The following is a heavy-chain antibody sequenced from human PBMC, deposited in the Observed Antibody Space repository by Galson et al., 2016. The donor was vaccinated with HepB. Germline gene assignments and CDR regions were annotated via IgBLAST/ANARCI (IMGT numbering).Heavy chain of an antibody. Sequence: SLRLSCAVSGFIFGNYAMGWVRQAPGKGLEWVSSITGSGSSAYYAASVKGRFTISKDFSRDTLYLDLYRLRAEDTALYFCAKTFTGTFYDDAFDVWGQGTMVTVSS. CDR2: ITGSGSSA. D-gene: IGHD3-9*01. CDR3: AKTFTGTFYDDAFDV. CDR1: GFIFGNYA. V-gene: IGHV3-23*01. J-gene: IGHJ3*01.